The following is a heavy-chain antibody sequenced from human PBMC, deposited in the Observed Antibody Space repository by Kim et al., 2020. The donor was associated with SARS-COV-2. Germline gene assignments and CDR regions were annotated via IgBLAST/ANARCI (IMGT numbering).Heavy chain of an antibody. Sequence: GGSLRLSCAASGFTFSSYAMSWVRQAPGKGLEWVSAISGSGGSTYYADSVKGRFTISRDNSKNTLYLQMNSLRAEDTAVYYCAKATTGYSSSWYFDYWGQGTLVTVSS. CDR2: ISGSGGST. CDR1: GFTFSSYA. CDR3: AKATTGYSSSWYFDY. D-gene: IGHD6-13*01. V-gene: IGHV3-23*01. J-gene: IGHJ4*02.